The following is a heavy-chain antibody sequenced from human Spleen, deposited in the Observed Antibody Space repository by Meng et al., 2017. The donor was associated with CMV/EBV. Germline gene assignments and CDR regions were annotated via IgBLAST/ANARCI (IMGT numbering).Heavy chain of an antibody. Sequence: QIQLVQSGPELRRPGASVKVSCKASGYKFDIYGITWVRQAPGQGLEWVGCVGAENGETNYGQKFQGRVTVTADTFTKTAYMEMRSLRSDDPAIYYCARAGAAVTTNFDFWGQGTLVTVSS. CDR1: GYKFDIYG. J-gene: IGHJ4*02. CDR3: ARAGAAVTTNFDF. D-gene: IGHD4-17*01. CDR2: VGAENGET. V-gene: IGHV1-18*01.